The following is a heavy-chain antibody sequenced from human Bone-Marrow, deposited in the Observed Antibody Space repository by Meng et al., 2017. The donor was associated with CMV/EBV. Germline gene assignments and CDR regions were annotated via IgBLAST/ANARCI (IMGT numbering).Heavy chain of an antibody. V-gene: IGHV1-69-2*01. CDR1: GNIFNDYF. Sequence: ASVKVSCKISGNIFNDYFMHWVQQAPGKGLEWMGLVDPEGGETTYAEKFQGRLTITADTSTGTAYMELSSVTSEDTAVYYCAHEARHNAHALDVWGQGTPVTVSS. D-gene: IGHD2-2*01. CDR2: VDPEGGET. J-gene: IGHJ6*02. CDR3: AHEARHNAHALDV.